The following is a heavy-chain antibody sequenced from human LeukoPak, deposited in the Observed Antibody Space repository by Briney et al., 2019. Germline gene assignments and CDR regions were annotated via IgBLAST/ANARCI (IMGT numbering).Heavy chain of an antibody. CDR3: ARVAASVHTMVRGVREGGSYYFDY. CDR2: INAGNGNT. D-gene: IGHD3-10*01. J-gene: IGHJ4*02. Sequence: ASVKVSCKASGYTFTSYAMHWVRQAPGQRLEWMGWINAGNGNTKYSQKFQGRVTITRDTSASTAYMELSSLRSEDTAVYYCARVAASVHTMVRGVREGGSYYFDYWGQGTLVTVSS. CDR1: GYTFTSYA. V-gene: IGHV1-3*01.